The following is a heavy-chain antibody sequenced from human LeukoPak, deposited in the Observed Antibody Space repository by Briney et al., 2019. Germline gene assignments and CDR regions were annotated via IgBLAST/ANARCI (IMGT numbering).Heavy chain of an antibody. CDR2: IYYSGST. Sequence: PSETLSLTCTVSGGSISSSSYYWGWIRQPPGKGLEWIGSIYYSGSTYYNPSLKSRVTISVDTSKNQFSLKLSSVTAADTAVYYCASPRITIFGVVSPYYYYYMDVWGKGTTVTVSS. CDR3: ASPRITIFGVVSPYYYYYMDV. D-gene: IGHD3-3*01. CDR1: GGSISSSSYY. J-gene: IGHJ6*03. V-gene: IGHV4-39*01.